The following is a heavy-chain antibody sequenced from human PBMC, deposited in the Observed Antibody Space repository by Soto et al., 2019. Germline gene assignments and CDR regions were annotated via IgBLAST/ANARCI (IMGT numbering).Heavy chain of an antibody. CDR2: IFYSGST. Sequence: PSETRSLTCTVSGGSISNYYWSWIRQPPGKGLEWIGYIFYSGSTKYNPSLKSRATISIDTSKNQVSLKLSSVTAEDTAVYYCATLPRGHWGQGTLVTVSS. J-gene: IGHJ4*02. CDR1: GGSISNYY. CDR3: ATLPRGH. D-gene: IGHD3-10*01. V-gene: IGHV4-59*08.